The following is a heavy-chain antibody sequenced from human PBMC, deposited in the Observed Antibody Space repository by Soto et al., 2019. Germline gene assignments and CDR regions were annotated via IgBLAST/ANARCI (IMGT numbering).Heavy chain of an antibody. Sequence: QVQLLQPGPRLVKPSETLSLTCTVASGSISSYYWSWLRQPPGKGLEWIGYAYYSGTTNYNSSLKSRVTISIDTSTNQFSLTLNSVTAADTAVYYCARPPFYYFALGTHLYYFDFWDQGALVTVSS. D-gene: IGHD3-10*01. CDR3: ARPPFYYFALGTHLYYFDF. J-gene: IGHJ4*02. CDR1: SGSISSYY. CDR2: AYYSGTT. V-gene: IGHV4-59*01.